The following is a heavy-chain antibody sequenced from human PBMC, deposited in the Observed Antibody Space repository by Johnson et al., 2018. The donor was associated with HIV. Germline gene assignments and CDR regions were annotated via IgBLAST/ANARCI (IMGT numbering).Heavy chain of an antibody. CDR2: NPNGGST. CDR3: TREGRTVAAFTVGAFDI. V-gene: IGHV3-25*05. Sequence: VQLVESGGGLAKPAWSPRLSCAASQFTVSSYYMNCVRQAPGNGLELVGQVNPNGGSTYFIDSGTDRFTISRDDSKNTLYLQMNSLKTEDTAVYYCTREGRTVAAFTVGAFDIWGQGTMVTVSS. J-gene: IGHJ3*02. D-gene: IGHD6-19*01. CDR1: QFTVSSYY.